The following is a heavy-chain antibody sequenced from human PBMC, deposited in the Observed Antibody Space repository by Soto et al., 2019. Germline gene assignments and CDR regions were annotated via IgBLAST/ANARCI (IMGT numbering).Heavy chain of an antibody. D-gene: IGHD3-3*01. CDR1: SVSISSSNW. J-gene: IGHJ5*02. CDR2: IYHSGST. Sequence: SETLSLTCAVSSVSISSSNWWIWVRQPPGKGLEWIGEIYHSGSTNYNPSLKSRVTISVDKSKNQFSLKLSSVTAADTAVYYCARARYYDFWSGPTQGFDPWGQGTLVTVSS. CDR3: ARARYYDFWSGPTQGFDP. V-gene: IGHV4-4*02.